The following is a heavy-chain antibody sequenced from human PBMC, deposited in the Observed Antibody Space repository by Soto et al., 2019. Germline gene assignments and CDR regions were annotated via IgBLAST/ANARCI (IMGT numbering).Heavy chain of an antibody. CDR3: ARFSGSYYYAMDV. V-gene: IGHV4-34*01. CDR1: GGSFSGYY. J-gene: IGHJ6*02. Sequence: SETLYLTCAVYGGSFSGYYWSWIRQPPGKGLERIGEINHSGVTNYKPSLKRRVTISVDTSKNQFSLQLKSVTAADTALYYCARFSGSYYYAMDVWGQGSTVT. CDR2: INHSGVT. D-gene: IGHD6-19*01.